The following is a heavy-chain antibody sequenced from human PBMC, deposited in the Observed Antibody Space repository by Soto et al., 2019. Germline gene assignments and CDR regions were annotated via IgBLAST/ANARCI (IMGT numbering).Heavy chain of an antibody. Sequence: QVQLQQWGAGLLMPSETLSLTCAVYGGSVSSGSYYWSWIRQPPGKGLEWIGEMSHSGGSHFNPSLKSRVTISVDTSKNQFSLKMSSVTAADTALYYCARVERGTATTVVDAFDIWGPGTMVTVSS. CDR2: MSHSGGS. V-gene: IGHV4-34*01. D-gene: IGHD1-1*01. J-gene: IGHJ3*02. CDR3: ARVERGTATTVVDAFDI. CDR1: GGSVSSGSYY.